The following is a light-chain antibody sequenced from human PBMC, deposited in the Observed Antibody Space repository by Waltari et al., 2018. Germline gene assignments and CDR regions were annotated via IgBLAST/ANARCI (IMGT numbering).Light chain of an antibody. Sequence: QSVLTQPPSASGTPGQRVPISCSGSNSNLAADSVAWYHQFQGKAPKLLIYRNDHRPSGVPDRFSGSKSGTSASLALSGLQSEDEADYYCAAWDKILSAYVFGTGTKVTVL. CDR3: AAWDKILSAYV. CDR2: RND. J-gene: IGLJ1*01. V-gene: IGLV1-44*01. CDR1: NSNLAADS.